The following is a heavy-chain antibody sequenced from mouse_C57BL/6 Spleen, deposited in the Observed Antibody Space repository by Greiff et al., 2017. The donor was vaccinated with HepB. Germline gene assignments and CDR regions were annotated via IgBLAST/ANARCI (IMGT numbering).Heavy chain of an antibody. V-gene: IGHV1-64*01. Sequence: QVHVKQSGAELVKPGASVKLSCKASGYTFTSYWMHWVKQRPGQGLEWIGMIHPNSGSTNYNEKFKSKATLTVDKSSSTAYMQLSSLTSEDSAVYYCARYSLEWAMDYWGQGTSVTVSS. J-gene: IGHJ4*01. CDR1: GYTFTSYW. D-gene: IGHD6-1*01. CDR3: ARYSLEWAMDY. CDR2: IHPNSGST.